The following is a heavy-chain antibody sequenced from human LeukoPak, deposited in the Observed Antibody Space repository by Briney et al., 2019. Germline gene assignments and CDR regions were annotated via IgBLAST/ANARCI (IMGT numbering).Heavy chain of an antibody. J-gene: IGHJ5*02. CDR3: ARDRRYYYGSGSSTNWFDP. CDR2: INPNSGDT. D-gene: IGHD3-10*01. CDR1: GYTFVGYH. V-gene: IGHV1-2*02. Sequence: ASVKVSCKASGYTFVGYHMHWVRQAPGQGLEWMGWINPNSGDTNYAQKFQGRVTMTRDTSISTAYMELSRLRSDDTAVYYCARDRRYYYGSGSSTNWFDPWGQGTLVTVSS.